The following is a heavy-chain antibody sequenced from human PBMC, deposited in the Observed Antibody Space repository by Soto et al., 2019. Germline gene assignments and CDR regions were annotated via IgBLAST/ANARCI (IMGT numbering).Heavy chain of an antibody. J-gene: IGHJ4*02. CDR3: ARHVVAGLNYYDSSGYFSENPPQDFDY. CDR2: IYYSGST. CDR1: GGSISSSSYY. D-gene: IGHD3-22*01. Sequence: SETLSLTCTVSGGSISSSSYYWGWIRQPPGKGLEWIGSIYYSGSTYYNPSLKSRVTISVDTSKNQFSLKLSSVTAADTAVYYCARHVVAGLNYYDSSGYFSENPPQDFDYWGQGTLVTSPQ. V-gene: IGHV4-39*01.